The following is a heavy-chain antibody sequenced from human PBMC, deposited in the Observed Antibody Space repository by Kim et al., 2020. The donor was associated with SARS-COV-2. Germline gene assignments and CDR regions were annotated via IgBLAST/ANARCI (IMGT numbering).Heavy chain of an antibody. V-gene: IGHV1-69*13. J-gene: IGHJ6*01. CDR1: GGTFSSYA. D-gene: IGHD3-10*01. Sequence: SVKVSCKASGGTFSSYAITWVRQAPGQGLEWMGGIIPIFDMANYAQNFQGRVTITADDSTSTAYMELRSLRSEDTAVYYCARSGYTGSYYSVYYYYAMD. CDR3: ARSGYTGSYYSVYYYYAMD. CDR2: IIPIFDMA.